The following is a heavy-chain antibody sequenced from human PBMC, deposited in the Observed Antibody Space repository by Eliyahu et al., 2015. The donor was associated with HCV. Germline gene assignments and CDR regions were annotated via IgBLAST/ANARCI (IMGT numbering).Heavy chain of an antibody. Sequence: QVQLQESGPGLVKPSETLSLNCHVFGGSMSSYYWSWLRQPAGKGLEWIGXISSSGXXDYHPSFQXRATXSLDTSKNQLSLILSSVTAADTAKYYCVRSQYYTGWYGGWYFDLWGRGTLVTVSS. V-gene: IGHV4-4*07. CDR1: GGSMSSYY. J-gene: IGHJ2*01. CDR2: ISSSGXX. CDR3: VRSQYYTGWYGGWYFDL. D-gene: IGHD2/OR15-2a*01.